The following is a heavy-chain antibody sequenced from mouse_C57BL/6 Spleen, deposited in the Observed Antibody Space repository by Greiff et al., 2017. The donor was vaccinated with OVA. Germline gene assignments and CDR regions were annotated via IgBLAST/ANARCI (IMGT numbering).Heavy chain of an antibody. CDR2: IDPANGNT. Sequence: VQLQQSVAELVRPGASVKLSCTASGFNIKNTYMHWVKQRPEQGLEWIGRIDPANGNTKYAPKFQGKATITADTSSNTAYLQLSSLTSEDPAIFYFAVYYDYDAWFAYWGQGTLVTVSA. J-gene: IGHJ3*01. CDR1: GFNIKNTY. D-gene: IGHD2-4*01. V-gene: IGHV14-3*01. CDR3: AVYYDYDAWFAY.